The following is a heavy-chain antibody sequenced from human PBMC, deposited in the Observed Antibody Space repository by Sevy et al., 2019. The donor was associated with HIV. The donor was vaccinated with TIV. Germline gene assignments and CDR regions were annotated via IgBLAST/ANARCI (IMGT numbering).Heavy chain of an antibody. D-gene: IGHD6-6*01. J-gene: IGHJ5*02. Sequence: ASVKVSSKASGYTFTSYYMHWVRQAPGQGLEWMGIINPSGGSTSYARKFQGRVTMTRDTSTSTVYMELSSLRSEDTAVYYCAREGSSATKNNWFDPWGQGTLVTVSS. CDR2: INPSGGST. CDR1: GYTFTSYY. V-gene: IGHV1-46*03. CDR3: AREGSSATKNNWFDP.